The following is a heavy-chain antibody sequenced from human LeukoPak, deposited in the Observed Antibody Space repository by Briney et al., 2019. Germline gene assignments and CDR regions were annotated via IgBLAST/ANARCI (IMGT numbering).Heavy chain of an antibody. Sequence: GGSLRLSCAASGFTFSSYGMHWVRQDPGKGLEWVAFIRYDGSNKYYADSVKGRFTISRDNSKNTLYLQMNSLRAEDTAVYHCAKDHGGYGSFDYWGQGTLVTVSS. J-gene: IGHJ4*02. D-gene: IGHD3-10*01. V-gene: IGHV3-30*02. CDR1: GFTFSSYG. CDR2: IRYDGSNK. CDR3: AKDHGGYGSFDY.